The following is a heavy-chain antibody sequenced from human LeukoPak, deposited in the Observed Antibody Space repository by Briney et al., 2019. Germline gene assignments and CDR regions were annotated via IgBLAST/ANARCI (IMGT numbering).Heavy chain of an antibody. J-gene: IGHJ4*02. Sequence: GGSLRLSCAASGFTFSSYAMHWVRQAPGKGLEWVSVISYDGSNKYYADSVKGRFTISRDNSKNTLYLQMNSLRAEDTAVYYCASTYSSGWYVGDYWGQGTLVTVSS. CDR2: ISYDGSNK. CDR1: GFTFSSYA. V-gene: IGHV3-30-3*01. D-gene: IGHD6-19*01. CDR3: ASTYSSGWYVGDY.